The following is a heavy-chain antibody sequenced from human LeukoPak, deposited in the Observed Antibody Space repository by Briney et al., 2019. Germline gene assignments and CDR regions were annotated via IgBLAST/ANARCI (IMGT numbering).Heavy chain of an antibody. CDR1: GYTFASYG. V-gene: IGHV1-18*01. D-gene: IGHD3-22*01. CDR3: ARNTYHYDSRGYFYFDY. J-gene: IGHJ4*02. Sequence: GASVKVPCKASGYTFASYGISWVRQAPGQGLEWMGWISAYNGNTNYAQRLQGRVTMTTDTSTSTAYMELRSLRADDTAVYYCARNTYHYDSRGYFYFDYWGQGTLVTVSS. CDR2: ISAYNGNT.